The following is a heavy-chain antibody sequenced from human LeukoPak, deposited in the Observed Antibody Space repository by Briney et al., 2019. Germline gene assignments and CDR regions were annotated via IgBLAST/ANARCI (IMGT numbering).Heavy chain of an antibody. Sequence: SETLSLTCTVSGGSISSYYWSWIRQPPGKGLEWIGYIYYSGSTNYNPSLKSRVTISVDTSKNQFSLKLSSVTAADTAVYYCARATSSSGIDYWGQGTLVTFSS. CDR2: IYYSGST. CDR1: GGSISSYY. D-gene: IGHD6-19*01. CDR3: ARATSSSGIDY. J-gene: IGHJ4*02. V-gene: IGHV4-59*01.